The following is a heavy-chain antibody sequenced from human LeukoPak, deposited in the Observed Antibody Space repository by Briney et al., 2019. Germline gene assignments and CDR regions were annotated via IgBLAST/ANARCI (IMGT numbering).Heavy chain of an antibody. CDR1: GFTFDDYA. CDR3: AKGYYDILTGYYGMDV. D-gene: IGHD3-9*01. Sequence: GGSLRLSCAASGFTFDDYAMHWVRQAPGKGLEWVSGISWNSGSIGYADSVKGRFTISRDNAKNSLYLQMNSLRAEDTALYYCAKGYYDILTGYYGMDVWGQGTTVTVSS. J-gene: IGHJ6*02. V-gene: IGHV3-9*01. CDR2: ISWNSGSI.